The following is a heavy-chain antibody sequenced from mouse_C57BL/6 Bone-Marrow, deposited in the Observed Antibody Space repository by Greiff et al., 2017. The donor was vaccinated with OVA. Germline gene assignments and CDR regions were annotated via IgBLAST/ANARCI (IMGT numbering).Heavy chain of an antibody. CDR1: GYAFSSSW. J-gene: IGHJ3*01. CDR3: AIDGGFAY. Sequence: VQLQQSGPELVKPGASVKISCKASGYAFSSSWMNWVKQRPGKGLEWIGRIYPGDGDTNYNGKFKGKATLTADKSSSTAYMQLSSLTSEDSAVYFCAIDGGFAYWGQGTLVTVSA. CDR2: IYPGDGDT. V-gene: IGHV1-82*01.